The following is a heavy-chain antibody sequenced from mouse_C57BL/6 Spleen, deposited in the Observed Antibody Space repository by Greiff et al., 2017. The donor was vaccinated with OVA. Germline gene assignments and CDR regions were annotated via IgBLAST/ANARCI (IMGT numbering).Heavy chain of an antibody. CDR2: IDPSDSET. Sequence: VQLQQPGAELVRPGSSVKLSCKASGYTFTSYWMHWVKQRPIQGLEWIGNIDPSDSETHYNQKFKDKATLTVDKSSSTAYMQLSSLTSEDSAVYYCARVGYDYDVWAMDYWGQGTSVTVSS. V-gene: IGHV1-52*01. CDR3: ARVGYDYDVWAMDY. J-gene: IGHJ4*01. D-gene: IGHD2-4*01. CDR1: GYTFTSYW.